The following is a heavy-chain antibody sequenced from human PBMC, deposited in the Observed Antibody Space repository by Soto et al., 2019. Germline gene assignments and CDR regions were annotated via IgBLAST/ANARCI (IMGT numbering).Heavy chain of an antibody. CDR1: GYSFTSYW. Sequence: GESLKISCKGSGYSFTSYWISWVRQMPGKGLEWMGRFYPSDSYTNYSPSFQGHVTISADKSISTAYLQWSSLKASDTAMYYCARLSPPVYDYVWGSYRYFWFDPWGQGTLVTVSS. V-gene: IGHV5-10-1*01. D-gene: IGHD3-16*02. CDR3: ARLSPPVYDYVWGSYRYFWFDP. J-gene: IGHJ5*02. CDR2: FYPSDSYT.